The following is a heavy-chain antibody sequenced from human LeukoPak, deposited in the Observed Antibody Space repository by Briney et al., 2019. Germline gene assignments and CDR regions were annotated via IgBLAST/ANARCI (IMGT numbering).Heavy chain of an antibody. CDR3: ARDNEASGSGRKFDY. D-gene: IGHD3-10*01. Sequence: PSETLSLTCAVYGGSFSGYYWSWIRQPPGKGLEWIGEINHSGSTNYNPSLKSRVTISVDTSKNQFSLKLSSVTAADTAVYYCARDNEASGSGRKFDYWGQGTLVTVSS. V-gene: IGHV4-34*01. CDR2: INHSGST. J-gene: IGHJ4*02. CDR1: GGSFSGYY.